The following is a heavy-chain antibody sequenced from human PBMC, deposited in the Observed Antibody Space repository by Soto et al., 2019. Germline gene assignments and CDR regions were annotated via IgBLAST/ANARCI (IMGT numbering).Heavy chain of an antibody. CDR3: ARDRRGSGWYDYFAY. CDR2: IWYDGSNE. D-gene: IGHD6-19*01. J-gene: IGHJ4*02. Sequence: QVQLVESGGGVVQPGRSLRLSCAASGFTFSSYGMHWVRQAPGKGLEWVAVIWYDGSNENYADSVKGRFTISRDNSKNTLYLQINSLRAEDTALYCCARDRRGSGWYDYFAYWGQGTLVTVSS. CDR1: GFTFSSYG. V-gene: IGHV3-33*01.